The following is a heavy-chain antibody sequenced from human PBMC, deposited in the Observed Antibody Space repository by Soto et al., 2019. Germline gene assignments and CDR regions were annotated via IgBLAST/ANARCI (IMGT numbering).Heavy chain of an antibody. J-gene: IGHJ6*02. CDR2: VHHSWGS. Sequence: QVQLQESGPGLVKPSETLSLSCTVSGGSISSYYWSWFRQSPGKRMEWIGYVHHSWGSSYNPSLRSRAAISLDTSTSQFSLKVTSVPATDTAVYSCARQGFGPLHGLVDVWGQGTTVTVSS. D-gene: IGHD3-10*01. CDR3: ARQGFGPLHGLVDV. CDR1: GGSISSYY. V-gene: IGHV4-59*08.